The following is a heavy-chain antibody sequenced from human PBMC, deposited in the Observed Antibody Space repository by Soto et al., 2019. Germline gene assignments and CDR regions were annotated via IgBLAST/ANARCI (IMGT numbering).Heavy chain of an antibody. Sequence: PGGSLRLSCAASGFTFSSYTMSWVRQAPGKGLEWVSGISDNGGSTYYADSVKGRLIISRDNSKNTLYLQMSRLTAEDTALYYCARDRAGWFGAWDAFDIWGQGAMVTVSS. CDR2: ISDNGGST. CDR3: ARDRAGWFGAWDAFDI. D-gene: IGHD3-10*01. J-gene: IGHJ3*02. CDR1: GFTFSSYT. V-gene: IGHV3-23*01.